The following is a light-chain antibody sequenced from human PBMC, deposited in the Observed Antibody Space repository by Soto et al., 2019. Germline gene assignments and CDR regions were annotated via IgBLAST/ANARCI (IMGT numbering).Light chain of an antibody. CDR3: QQYNNWPRT. CDR1: QSVSIN. Sequence: EIVMTQSPATLSVSPGERATLSCRASQSVSINLAWYQQKPGQAPRLLIYGASTRATAIPARFSGSGSGTEFTLTISGLQSEDFAVYYCQQYNNWPRTVGGGTKVEI. V-gene: IGKV3-15*01. J-gene: IGKJ4*01. CDR2: GAS.